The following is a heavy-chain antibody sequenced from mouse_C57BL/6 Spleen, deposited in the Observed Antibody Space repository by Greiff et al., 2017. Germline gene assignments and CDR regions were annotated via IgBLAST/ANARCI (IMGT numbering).Heavy chain of an antibody. Sequence: QSGPGLVKPSQSLSLTCSVTGYSITSGYYWNWIRQFPGNKLEWMGYISYDGSNNYNPSLKNRISITRDTSKNQFFLKLNSVTTEDTATYYCAREGDYAYAMDYWGQGTSVTVSS. CDR3: AREGDYAYAMDY. V-gene: IGHV3-6*01. D-gene: IGHD2-4*01. CDR2: ISYDGSN. J-gene: IGHJ4*01. CDR1: GYSITSGYY.